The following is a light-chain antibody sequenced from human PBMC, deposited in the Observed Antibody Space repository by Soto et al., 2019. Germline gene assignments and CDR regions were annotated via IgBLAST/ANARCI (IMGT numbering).Light chain of an antibody. J-gene: IGLJ1*01. CDR1: SYNIGAGYD. Sequence: QLVLTQPPSVSGAPGQRVTISCTGSSYNIGAGYDVHWYQQLPGTAPKLLIYGNTNRPSGVPDRFSGSKSGTSASLAITGLQAEDEADYYCQSFDSSVSGSRVFGTGTKLTVL. CDR3: QSFDSSVSGSRV. CDR2: GNT. V-gene: IGLV1-40*01.